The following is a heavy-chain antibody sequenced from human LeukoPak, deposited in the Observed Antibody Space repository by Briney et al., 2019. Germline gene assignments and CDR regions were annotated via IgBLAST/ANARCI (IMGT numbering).Heavy chain of an antibody. CDR2: IKRDGSER. V-gene: IGHV3-7*01. D-gene: IGHD3-22*01. Sequence: GGSLRLSCEASGFSFSMYWMAWVRQAPGKGLEWVANIKRDGSERHCLDSVRGRFTVSRDNAKNSLYLQLNSLRAEDTAVYFCARDTTYYESSAYYDSYDIWGQVTMVTVSS. CDR1: GFSFSMYW. CDR3: ARDTTYYESSAYYDSYDI. J-gene: IGHJ3*02.